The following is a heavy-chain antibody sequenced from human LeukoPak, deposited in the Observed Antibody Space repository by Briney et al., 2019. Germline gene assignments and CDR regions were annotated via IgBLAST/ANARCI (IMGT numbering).Heavy chain of an antibody. CDR3: ATLVGDYECFDY. Sequence: AASVKVSCKVSGYTLTELSMHWVRQAPGKGLEWMGGFDPEDGETIYAQKFQGRVTMTEDTSTDTAYMELSSLRSEDTAVYYCATLVGDYECFDYWGQGTLVTVSS. CDR2: FDPEDGET. CDR1: GYTLTELS. V-gene: IGHV1-24*01. D-gene: IGHD4-17*01. J-gene: IGHJ4*02.